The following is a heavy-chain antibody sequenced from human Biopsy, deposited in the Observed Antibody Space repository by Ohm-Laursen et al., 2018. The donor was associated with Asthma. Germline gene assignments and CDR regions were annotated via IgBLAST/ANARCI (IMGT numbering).Heavy chain of an antibody. CDR2: IKSKTDGGTT. CDR3: TTDALLYSSADY. Sequence: SLRLSRAASGITFGDYAVTWFRQAPGKGLEWVGRIKSKTDGGTTDYAAPVKGRFTISRDDSKNTLYLQMNSLKTEDTAVYYCTTDALLYSSADYWGQGTLVTVSS. J-gene: IGHJ4*02. D-gene: IGHD2-8*01. V-gene: IGHV3-15*01. CDR1: GITFGDYA.